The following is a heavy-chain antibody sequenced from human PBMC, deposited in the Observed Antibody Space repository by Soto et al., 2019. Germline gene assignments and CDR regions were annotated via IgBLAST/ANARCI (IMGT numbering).Heavy chain of an antibody. J-gene: IGHJ6*02. D-gene: IGHD6-6*01. V-gene: IGHV1-69*13. CDR1: GGTLTGNP. CDR2: IIPMFGTT. Sequence: ASVKVSCKASGGTLTGNPISWVRQAPGRGLEWMGGIIPMFGTTNYAQKFQGRVTITADESTTTAYMELNSLRSEDTAVYYCARENSIASLSYYYGMEVWGQGTTVTVSS. CDR3: ARENSIASLSYYYGMEV.